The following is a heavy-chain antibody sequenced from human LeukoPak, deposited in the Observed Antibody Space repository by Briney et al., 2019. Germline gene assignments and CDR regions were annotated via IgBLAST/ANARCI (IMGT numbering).Heavy chain of an antibody. Sequence: EASVKVSCKASGGTFSSYAISWVRQAPGQGLEWMGGIIPIFGTANYAQKFQGRVTITADESTSTAYMELSSLRSEDTALYYCGVGYGGPFDYWGQGTLVTVSS. J-gene: IGHJ4*02. CDR1: GGTFSSYA. V-gene: IGHV1-69*13. CDR2: IIPIFGTA. D-gene: IGHD4-23*01. CDR3: GVGYGGPFDY.